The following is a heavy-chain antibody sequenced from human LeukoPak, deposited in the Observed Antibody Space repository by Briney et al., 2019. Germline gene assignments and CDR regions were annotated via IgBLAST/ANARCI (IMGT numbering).Heavy chain of an antibody. V-gene: IGHV1-69*05. Sequence: SVKVSCKASGGTFSSYAISWVRQAPGQGLEWMGGIIPIFGTANYAQKFQGRVTITTDESTSTAYMELSSLRSEDTAVYYCARDWGRGYSYGQGWFDPWGQGTLVTVSS. D-gene: IGHD5-18*01. CDR2: IIPIFGTA. CDR1: GGTFSSYA. J-gene: IGHJ5*02. CDR3: ARDWGRGYSYGQGWFDP.